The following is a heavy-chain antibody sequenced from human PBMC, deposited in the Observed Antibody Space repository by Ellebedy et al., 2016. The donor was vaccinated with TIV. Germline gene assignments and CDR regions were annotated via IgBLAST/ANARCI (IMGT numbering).Heavy chain of an antibody. Sequence: GESLKISCAASGFTVSSNYMSWVRQAPGKGLEWVSVIYSGGSTYYADSVKGRFTISRDNSKNTLYLQMNSLRAEDTAVYYCARSPRAGELVAAITRHYYYYGMDVWGQGTTVTVSS. D-gene: IGHD2-15*01. CDR2: IYSGGST. J-gene: IGHJ6*02. V-gene: IGHV3-53*01. CDR1: GFTVSSNY. CDR3: ARSPRAGELVAAITRHYYYYGMDV.